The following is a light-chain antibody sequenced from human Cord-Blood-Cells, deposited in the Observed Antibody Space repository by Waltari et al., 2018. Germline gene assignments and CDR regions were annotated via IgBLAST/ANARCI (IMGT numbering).Light chain of an antibody. Sequence: DIQMTQSTHTPSPSVGDIVTITCRASQSISSWLAWYQQKPGNAPKLLIYDASSLESGVPSRFSDSGSGTEFTLTISSLQPDDFATYYCQQYNSYSLTFGQGTKVEIK. CDR1: QSISSW. V-gene: IGKV1-5*01. CDR2: DAS. CDR3: QQYNSYSLT. J-gene: IGKJ1*01.